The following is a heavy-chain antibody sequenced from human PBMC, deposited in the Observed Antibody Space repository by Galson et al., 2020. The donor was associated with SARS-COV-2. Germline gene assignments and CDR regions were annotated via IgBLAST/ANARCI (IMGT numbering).Heavy chain of an antibody. D-gene: IGHD1-26*01. CDR3: TTGGGSFTFDY. Sequence: GGSLRLSCAASGFTFTNAWISWVRQAPGKGLEWVGRIKSTPDGGTTDYAAHLTGRLTISRDDSTNTVYLQMNSLKTEDTAVYHCTTGGGSFTFDYWGQGTLVTVSS. CDR1: GFTFTNAW. J-gene: IGHJ4*02. CDR2: IKSTPDGGTT. V-gene: IGHV3-15*01.